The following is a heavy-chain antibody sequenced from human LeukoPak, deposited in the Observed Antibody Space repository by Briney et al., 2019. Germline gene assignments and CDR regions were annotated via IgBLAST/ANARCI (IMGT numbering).Heavy chain of an antibody. CDR1: GGTFSSYA. CDR3: ARDQAYYGSGSYYHFDY. D-gene: IGHD3-10*01. CDR2: IIPIFGTA. Sequence: SVKVSCKASGGTFSSYAISWVRQAPGQGLEWMGGIIPIFGTANYAQKFQGRVTITTDESTSTAYMELSSLRSEDTAVYYCARDQAYYGSGSYYHFDYWGQGTLVTVSS. J-gene: IGHJ4*02. V-gene: IGHV1-69*05.